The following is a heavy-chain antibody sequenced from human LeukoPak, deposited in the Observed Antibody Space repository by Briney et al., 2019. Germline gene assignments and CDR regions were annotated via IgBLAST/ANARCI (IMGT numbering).Heavy chain of an antibody. CDR3: ARVMSSSSTVGMDP. J-gene: IGHJ5*02. CDR2: ITTGRTQ. Sequence: GGSLRLSCAASGFTFSGYYMSWVRQAPGKGLEWVSFITTGRTQSYADSVKGRFTISRNNAKNSLFLQMKSLKVEDTADYYCARVMSSSSTVGMDPWGQGTLVTVSS. D-gene: IGHD2-2*01. CDR1: GFTFSGYY. V-gene: IGHV3-69-1*02.